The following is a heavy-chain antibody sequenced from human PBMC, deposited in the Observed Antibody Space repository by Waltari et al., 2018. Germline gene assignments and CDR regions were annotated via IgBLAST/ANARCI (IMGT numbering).Heavy chain of an antibody. CDR2: INHSGST. J-gene: IGHJ4*02. V-gene: IGHV4-34*01. Sequence: QVQLQQWGAGLLKPSETLSLTCAVYGGSFSGYYWSWIRQPPGKGLEWIGEINHSGSTNYNPSLKSRVTISVDTSKNKFALNLSPVTAADTAVYYCARGRGITALWGQGTLVTVSS. D-gene: IGHD6-13*01. CDR1: GGSFSGYY. CDR3: ARGRGITAL.